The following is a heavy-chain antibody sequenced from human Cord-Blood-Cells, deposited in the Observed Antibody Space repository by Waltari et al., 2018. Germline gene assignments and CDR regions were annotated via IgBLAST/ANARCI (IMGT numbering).Heavy chain of an antibody. V-gene: IGHV3-7*01. D-gene: IGHD6-19*01. CDR3: ARVTSSGWYYFDY. J-gene: IGHJ4*02. Sequence: EVQLVESGGGLVQPGGSLRLSCAAPGFTFSSYWMSGVRQAPGKGLEWVANIKQDGSEKYYVDSVKGRFTISRDNAKNSLYLQMNSLRAEDTAVYYCARVTSSGWYYFDYWGQGTLVTVSS. CDR1: GFTFSSYW. CDR2: IKQDGSEK.